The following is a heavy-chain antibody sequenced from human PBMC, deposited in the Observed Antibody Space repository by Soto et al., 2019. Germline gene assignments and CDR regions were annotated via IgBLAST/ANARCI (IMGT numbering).Heavy chain of an antibody. V-gene: IGHV3-30-3*01. J-gene: IGHJ6*02. CDR3: AKEPIAARPRYYYYGMDV. D-gene: IGHD6-6*01. CDR2: ISYDGSNK. Sequence: QVQLVESGGGVVQPGRSLRLSCAASGFTFSSYAMHWLRRARGKGLEWVAVISYDGSNKYYEDSVKGRFNISRDNSKNTLYLQMNSLRAEDTAVYYCAKEPIAARPRYYYYGMDVWGQGTTVTVSS. CDR1: GFTFSSYA.